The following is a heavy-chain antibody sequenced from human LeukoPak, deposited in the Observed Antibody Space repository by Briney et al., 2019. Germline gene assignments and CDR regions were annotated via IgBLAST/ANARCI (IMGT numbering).Heavy chain of an antibody. J-gene: IGHJ4*02. V-gene: IGHV1-24*01. CDR3: ATIGYCSSTSCYTYYFDY. CDR2: FDPEDGET. CDR1: GYTLTELS. Sequence: GESLKVSCKVSGYTLTELSMHWVRQAPGKGLEWMGGFDPEDGETIYAQKFQGRVTMTEDTSTDTAYMELSSLRSEDTAVYYCATIGYCSSTSCYTYYFDYWGQGTLVTVSS. D-gene: IGHD2-2*02.